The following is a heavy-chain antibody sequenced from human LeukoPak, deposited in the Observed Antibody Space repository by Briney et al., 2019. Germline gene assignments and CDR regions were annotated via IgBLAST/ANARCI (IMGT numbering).Heavy chain of an antibody. J-gene: IGHJ5*02. Sequence: GGSLRLSCAASGFILSGSGVHWVRQASGRGLEWVGRIRSKAESYATAYAESVKGRLTVSRDDSKNTAYLQMNSLKTEDTAVYYCTRLIEGVVVIPFDPWGQGTLVTVSS. CDR3: TRLIEGVVVIPFDP. D-gene: IGHD3-22*01. CDR2: IRSKAESYAT. CDR1: GFILSGSG. V-gene: IGHV3-73*01.